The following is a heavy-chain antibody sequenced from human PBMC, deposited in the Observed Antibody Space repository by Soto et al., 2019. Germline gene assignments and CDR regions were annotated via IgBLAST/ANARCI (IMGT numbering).Heavy chain of an antibody. V-gene: IGHV4-59*01. CDR2: ISYSGST. CDR3: ARVQSTSCGYYYALDV. D-gene: IGHD2-2*01. CDR1: GGSISSYY. Sequence: SETLSLTCRISGGSISSYYWNWIRQAPGKGLEWIGFISYSGSTNYNPALTSRVTISVDTSKDQISLRLNSVTAADTAVYYCARVQSTSCGYYYALDVRGQGTTVTVSA. J-gene: IGHJ6*01.